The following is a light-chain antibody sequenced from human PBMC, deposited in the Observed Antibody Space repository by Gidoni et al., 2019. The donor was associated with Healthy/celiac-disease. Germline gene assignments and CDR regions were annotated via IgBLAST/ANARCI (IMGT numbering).Light chain of an antibody. V-gene: IGLV3-25*03. J-gene: IGLJ2*01. Sequence: SYELTQPPAVSVSPGRTARTTCSGDALPKQYAYWYQQKPGQAPVLVIYKDSERPSGNPQRFSCSSSGTTVTLTISGVQAEDDADYYCQSADSSGTLVVFGGGTKLTVL. CDR2: KDS. CDR3: QSADSSGTLVV. CDR1: ALPKQY.